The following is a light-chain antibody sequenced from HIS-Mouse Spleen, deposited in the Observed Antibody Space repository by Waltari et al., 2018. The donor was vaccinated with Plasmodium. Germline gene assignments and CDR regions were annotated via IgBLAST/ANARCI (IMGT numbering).Light chain of an antibody. CDR3: YSTDSSGNHRV. CDR2: EDS. J-gene: IGLJ3*02. Sequence: SYELTQPPSVSVSPAQTARITGSGDALPKKYAYWYQQKSGQAPVLVIYEDSKRPPGIPERFSGSSSGTMATLTISGAQVEDEADYYCYSTDSSGNHRVFGGGTKLTVL. V-gene: IGLV3-10*01. CDR1: ALPKKY.